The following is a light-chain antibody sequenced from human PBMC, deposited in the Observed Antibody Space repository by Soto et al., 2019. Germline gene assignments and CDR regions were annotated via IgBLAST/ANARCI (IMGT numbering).Light chain of an antibody. CDR1: RTVHSN. J-gene: IGKJ1*01. V-gene: IGKV3-15*01. CDR3: QQLNSYPRT. CDR2: GSS. Sequence: EIVMTQSPATVSVSPGDRATLSCRASRTVHSNVAWYQHKPGQAPRLLIYGSSFRATGVPARFSGSGSGTEFTLTISSLQPEDFATYYCQQLNSYPRTFGQGTKVDIK.